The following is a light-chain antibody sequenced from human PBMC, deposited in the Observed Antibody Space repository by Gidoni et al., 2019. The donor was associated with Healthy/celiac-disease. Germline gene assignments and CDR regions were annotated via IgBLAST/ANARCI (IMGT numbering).Light chain of an antibody. CDR3: QQYGSSWT. J-gene: IGKJ1*01. Sequence: EIVLTQSPGTLCLSPGARATLPRRASQSVSSSFLAWYQQKPGQAHRLLIYGASSRTTGIPDRFSGGGSGTDFTLTISRLEPEDLAVYYCQQYGSSWTFGQGTKVEIK. CDR2: GAS. V-gene: IGKV3-20*01. CDR1: QSVSSSF.